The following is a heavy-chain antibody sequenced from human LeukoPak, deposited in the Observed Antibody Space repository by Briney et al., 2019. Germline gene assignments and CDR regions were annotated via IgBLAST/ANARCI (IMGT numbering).Heavy chain of an antibody. CDR1: GFTFSTYA. D-gene: IGHD6-19*01. CDR3: ASTGYSSGSYYFDC. V-gene: IGHV3-30*04. J-gene: IGHJ4*02. Sequence: QPGRSLRLSCAASGFTFSTYAMHWVRQAPGKGLEWVAVISYDGRNKYCADSVKGRFTISRDNSKNTLYLQMNSLRAEDTAVYYCASTGYSSGSYYFDCWGQGTLVTVSS. CDR2: ISYDGRNK.